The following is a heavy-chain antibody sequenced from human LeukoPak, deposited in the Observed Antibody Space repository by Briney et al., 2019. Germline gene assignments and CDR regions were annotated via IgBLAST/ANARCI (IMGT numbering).Heavy chain of an antibody. J-gene: IGHJ4*02. CDR1: GFAFRDLW. D-gene: IGHD5-12*01. V-gene: IGHV3-7*01. CDR2: IYQDGSQT. CDR3: ARDCSPRYSGYDWVY. Sequence: GGSLRLSCTTSGFAFRDLWMSCAREARGEGLECLAIIYQDGSQTSYVDSVRGRFTVSRDNAKNSLYLQMNRLRAADTAVYYRARDCSPRYSGYDWVYWGRGTLVTVSS.